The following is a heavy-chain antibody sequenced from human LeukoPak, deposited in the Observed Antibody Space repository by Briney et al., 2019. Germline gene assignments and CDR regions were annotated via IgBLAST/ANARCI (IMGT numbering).Heavy chain of an antibody. D-gene: IGHD3-22*01. CDR2: INHSGST. V-gene: IGHV4-30-2*01. CDR1: GGSISSGGYY. Sequence: SQTLSLTCTVSGGSISSGGYYWSWIRQPPGKGLEWIGEINHSGSTNYNPSLKSRVTISVDTSKNQFSLKLSSVTAADTAVYYCARLPGAIDSSGNWFDPWGQGTLVTVSS. J-gene: IGHJ5*02. CDR3: ARLPGAIDSSGNWFDP.